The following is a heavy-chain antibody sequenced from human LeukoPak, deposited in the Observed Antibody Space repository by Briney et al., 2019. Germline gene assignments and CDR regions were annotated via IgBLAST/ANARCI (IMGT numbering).Heavy chain of an antibody. Sequence: PSETLSLTCTASGGSISSYYWSWIRQPPGKGLEWIGYIYYSGSTNYNPSLKSRVTISVDTSKNQFSLKLSSVTAADTAVYYCARARYYYDSSGYYLVAFDIWGQGTMVTVSS. CDR1: GGSISSYY. J-gene: IGHJ3*02. CDR2: IYYSGST. V-gene: IGHV4-59*01. CDR3: ARARYYYDSSGYYLVAFDI. D-gene: IGHD3-22*01.